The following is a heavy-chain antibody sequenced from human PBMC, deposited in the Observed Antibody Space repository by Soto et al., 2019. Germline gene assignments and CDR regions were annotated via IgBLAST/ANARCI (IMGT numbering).Heavy chain of an antibody. CDR3: AKDLGAYYDSSGSLGDAFDI. J-gene: IGHJ3*02. CDR2: ISGSGGST. V-gene: IGHV3-23*01. D-gene: IGHD3-22*01. CDR1: GFTFSSYA. Sequence: GSLRLSCAASGFTFSSYAMSWVRQAPGKGLEWVSAISGSGGSTYYADSVKGRFTISRDNSKNTLYLQMNSLRAEDTAVYYCAKDLGAYYDSSGSLGDAFDIWGQGTMVTVSS.